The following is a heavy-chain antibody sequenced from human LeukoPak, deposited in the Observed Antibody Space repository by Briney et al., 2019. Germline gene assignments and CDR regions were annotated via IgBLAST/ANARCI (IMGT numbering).Heavy chain of an antibody. D-gene: IGHD6-13*01. CDR1: GFTFSDYG. Sequence: GGSLRLSCAVSGFTFSDYGMHWVRQAPGKGLEWVAVMSYNGNYEYYADSVKGRSTISRDDSKNTLYLQMNSLRGEDTALYYCAKALPGVAAAGIPFIDYWGQGTLVTVSS. J-gene: IGHJ4*02. V-gene: IGHV3-30*18. CDR2: MSYNGNYE. CDR3: AKALPGVAAAGIPFIDY.